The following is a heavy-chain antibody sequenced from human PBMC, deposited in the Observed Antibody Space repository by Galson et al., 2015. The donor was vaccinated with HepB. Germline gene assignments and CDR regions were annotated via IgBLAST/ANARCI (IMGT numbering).Heavy chain of an antibody. CDR2: IYHDGST. CDR3: ARAFYSSSGYYYMDV. D-gene: IGHD3-22*01. CDR1: GDSISSSMW. Sequence: TLSLTCAVSGDSISSSMWWSWVRQPPGKGLEWIGEIYHDGSTNYNPSLNSRLTMSVDKSKNQFSLRLRSVTAADTAVYFCARAFYSSSGYYYMDVWGKGTTVTVSS. V-gene: IGHV4-4*01. J-gene: IGHJ6*03.